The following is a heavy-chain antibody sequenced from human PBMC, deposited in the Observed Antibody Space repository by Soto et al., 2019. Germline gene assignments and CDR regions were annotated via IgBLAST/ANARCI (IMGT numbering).Heavy chain of an antibody. Sequence: EVQLVESGGGLVQPGGSLTLSCAASGLTFTSYSMNWVRQAPGKGLEWVSFIHSSSSTIYYADSVKGRFTISRDNAKNSLYLQMNSLRDEDTAVYYCARDRGYTYGFDFWGQGALVTVSS. CDR1: GLTFTSYS. D-gene: IGHD5-18*01. CDR3: ARDRGYTYGFDF. CDR2: IHSSSSTI. V-gene: IGHV3-48*02. J-gene: IGHJ4*02.